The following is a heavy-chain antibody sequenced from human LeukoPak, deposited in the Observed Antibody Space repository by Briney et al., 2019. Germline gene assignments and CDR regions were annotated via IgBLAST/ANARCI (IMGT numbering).Heavy chain of an antibody. V-gene: IGHV1-2*06. CDR1: GYTFTGYY. Sequence: ASVKVSCKASGYTFTGYYMRWVRQAPGQGLEWMGRINPNSGGTNYAQKFQGRVTMTRDTSISTAYVELSRLKSDDTAVYFCARGGLGNSNWFDPWGQGTLVTVSS. D-gene: IGHD4-23*01. J-gene: IGHJ5*02. CDR2: INPNSGGT. CDR3: ARGGLGNSNWFDP.